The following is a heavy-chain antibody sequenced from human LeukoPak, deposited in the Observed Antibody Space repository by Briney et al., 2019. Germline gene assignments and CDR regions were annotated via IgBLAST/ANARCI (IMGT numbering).Heavy chain of an antibody. J-gene: IGHJ4*02. CDR3: ARDPSALTTVVTFFDY. D-gene: IGHD4-23*01. CDR1: GFTFSSYA. Sequence: GRSLRLSCAASGFTFSSYAMHWVRQAPGKGLEWVAVISYDGSNKYYADSVKGRFTISRDNSKNTLYLQMNSLRAEDTAVYYCARDPSALTTVVTFFDYCGQGTLVTVSS. V-gene: IGHV3-30-3*01. CDR2: ISYDGSNK.